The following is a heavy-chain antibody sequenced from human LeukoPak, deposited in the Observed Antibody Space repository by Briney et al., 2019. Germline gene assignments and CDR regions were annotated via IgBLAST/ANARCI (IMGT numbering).Heavy chain of an antibody. CDR3: ARGRRTVRGVLDY. CDR2: INHSRST. J-gene: IGHJ4*02. D-gene: IGHD3-10*01. CDR1: GGSFSGYY. V-gene: IGHV4-34*01. Sequence: SETLSLTCAVYGGSFSGYYWSWIRQPPGKGLEWIGEINHSRSTNYNPSLKSRVTISVDTSKNQFSLKLSSVTAADTAVYYCARGRRTVRGVLDYWGQGTLVTVSS.